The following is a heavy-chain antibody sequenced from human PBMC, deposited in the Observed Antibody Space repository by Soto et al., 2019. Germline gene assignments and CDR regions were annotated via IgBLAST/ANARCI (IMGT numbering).Heavy chain of an antibody. V-gene: IGHV2-70*01. D-gene: IGHD2-21*01. CDR2: IDWDDDK. Sequence: GHKLVNRTHTLPLTCTFSGFSLSTSGICVSWIRQPPGKALERLALIDWDDDKYYRTSLKTRLTISKDTSKNQVVLTMTNMDPVDTATYYCARIEEGEKYGIDVWGQGTKVTVSS. CDR3: ARIEEGEKYGIDV. CDR1: GFSLSTSGIC. J-gene: IGHJ6*02.